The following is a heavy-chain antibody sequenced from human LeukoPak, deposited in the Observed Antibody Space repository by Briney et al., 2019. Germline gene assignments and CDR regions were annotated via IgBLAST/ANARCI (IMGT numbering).Heavy chain of an antibody. CDR1: GFTFSPYW. CDR2: IKQDGSEK. J-gene: IGHJ5*02. V-gene: IGHV3-7*01. CDR3: ARENRDGNNPYNWFDP. D-gene: IGHD5-24*01. Sequence: GGSLRLSCAASGFTFSPYWMSWVRQAPGKGLEWVANIKQDGSEKFYVDSVKGRFTISRDNAKKSLFLQMNSLRAEDTAVYYRARENRDGNNPYNWFDPWGQGTLVTVSS.